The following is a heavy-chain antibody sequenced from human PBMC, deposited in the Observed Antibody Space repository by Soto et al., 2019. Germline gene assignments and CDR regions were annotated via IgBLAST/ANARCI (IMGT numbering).Heavy chain of an antibody. Sequence: QSQTLSLTCAISGDSVSSNSAAWNWIRQSPSRGLEWLGRTYYRSKWYNDYAVSVKSRITINPDTSKNQFSLQLNSVTPEDTAVYYCARSKVRSSYDYIWGSYRPFDYWGQGTLVTVSS. J-gene: IGHJ4*02. CDR1: GDSVSSNSAA. V-gene: IGHV6-1*01. CDR3: ARSKVRSSYDYIWGSYRPFDY. CDR2: TYYRSKWYN. D-gene: IGHD3-16*02.